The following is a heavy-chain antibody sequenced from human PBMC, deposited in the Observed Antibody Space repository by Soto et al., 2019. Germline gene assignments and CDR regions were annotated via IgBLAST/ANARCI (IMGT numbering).Heavy chain of an antibody. D-gene: IGHD6-6*01. CDR3: AKDKWGYSSSSSYGMDV. CDR1: GFTFSSYG. J-gene: IGHJ6*02. V-gene: IGHV3-30*18. Sequence: QVQLVESGGGVVQPGRSLRISCAASGFTFSSYGMHWVRQAPGKGLEWVAVIVYDGSNKYYEESVKGRFTISRDNSKNTLYLQMNSLRAEDTAVYYCAKDKWGYSSSSSYGMDVWGQGTTVTVSS. CDR2: IVYDGSNK.